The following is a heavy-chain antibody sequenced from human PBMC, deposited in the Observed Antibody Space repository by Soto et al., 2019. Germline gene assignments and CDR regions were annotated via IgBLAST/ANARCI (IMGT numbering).Heavy chain of an antibody. J-gene: IGHJ4*02. CDR2: IKQDGSEK. V-gene: IGHV3-7*01. CDR3: ASLYIEIGFFDY. D-gene: IGHD2-15*01. Sequence: GGSLRLSCAASGFTFSSYWMSWVRQAPGKGLEWVANIKQDGSEKYYVDSVKGRFTISRDNAKNSRYLQMNSLRAEDTAVYSWASLYIEIGFFDYWGQGTLVTVSS. CDR1: GFTFSSYW.